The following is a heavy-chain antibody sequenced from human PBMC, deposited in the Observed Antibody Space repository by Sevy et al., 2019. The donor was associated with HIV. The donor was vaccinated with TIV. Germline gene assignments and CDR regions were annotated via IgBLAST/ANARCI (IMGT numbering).Heavy chain of an antibody. CDR2: IIPIFGTA. J-gene: IGHJ6*02. V-gene: IGHV1-69*13. D-gene: IGHD4-17*01. CDR3: ERGLATVTPAGMDV. CDR1: GGTFSSYA. Sequence: ASVKVSCKASGGTFSSYAISWVRQAPGQGLEWMGGIIPIFGTANYAQKFQGRVTITADESTSTAYMELSSLRSEDTAVYYCERGLATVTPAGMDVWGQGTTVTVSS.